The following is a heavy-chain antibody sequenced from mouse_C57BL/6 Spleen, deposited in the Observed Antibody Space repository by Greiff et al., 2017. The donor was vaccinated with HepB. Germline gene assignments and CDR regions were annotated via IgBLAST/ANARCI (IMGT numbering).Heavy chain of an antibody. V-gene: IGHV5-6*01. Sequence: VQLQESGGDLVKPGGSLKLSCAASGFTFSSYGMSWVRQTPDKRLEWVATISSGGSYTYYPDSVKGRFTISRDNAKNTLYLQMSSLKSEDTAMYYCARQEVGYYDYDEGFAYWGQGTLVTVSA. CDR3: ARQEVGYYDYDEGFAY. J-gene: IGHJ3*01. D-gene: IGHD2-4*01. CDR2: ISSGGSYT. CDR1: GFTFSSYG.